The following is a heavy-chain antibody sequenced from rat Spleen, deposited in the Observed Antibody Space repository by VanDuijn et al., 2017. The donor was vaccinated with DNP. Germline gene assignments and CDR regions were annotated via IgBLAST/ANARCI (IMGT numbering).Heavy chain of an antibody. D-gene: IGHD1-2*01. CDR1: GFTFSDYY. V-gene: IGHV5-27*01. CDR2: ISTTGSRT. Sequence: EVQLVESGGGLAQPGRSLKLSCAASGFTFSDYYMAWVRRAPTKGLEWVAYISTTGSRTYYPDSVKGRFTISRDNAKSSLYLQMNSLKSEDTATYYCAWTSIAFDYWGQGVMVTVSS. CDR3: AWTSIAFDY. J-gene: IGHJ2*01.